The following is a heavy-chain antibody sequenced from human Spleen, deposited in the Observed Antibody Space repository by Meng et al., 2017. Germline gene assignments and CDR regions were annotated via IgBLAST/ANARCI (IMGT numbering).Heavy chain of an antibody. V-gene: IGHV4-34*01. CDR2: INHSGST. Sequence: QVQLQQWGAGLLKPAETLSLTCAVYGGSFSGYYWSWIRQPPGKGLEWIGEINHSGSTNYNPSLKSRVTISVDTSKNQFSLKLSGLRSDDTAVYYCARDEDISAAGYLLGDFWGQGTLVTVSS. CDR3: ARDEDISAAGYLLGDF. J-gene: IGHJ4*02. D-gene: IGHD6-13*01. CDR1: GGSFSGYY.